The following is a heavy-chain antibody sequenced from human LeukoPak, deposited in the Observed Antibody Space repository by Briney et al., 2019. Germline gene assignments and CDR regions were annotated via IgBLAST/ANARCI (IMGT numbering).Heavy chain of an antibody. V-gene: IGHV3-7*01. J-gene: IGHJ4*02. CDR1: GFTFSSYG. Sequence: GGSLRLSCAASGFTFSSYGMHWVRQAPGKGLEWVANLKQDGSEKYYVDSVKGRFTISRDNAKNSLYLQMNSLRAEDTAVCYCARRGYYYDSSGYYLGGFDYWGQGTLVTVSS. D-gene: IGHD3-22*01. CDR3: ARRGYYYDSSGYYLGGFDY. CDR2: LKQDGSEK.